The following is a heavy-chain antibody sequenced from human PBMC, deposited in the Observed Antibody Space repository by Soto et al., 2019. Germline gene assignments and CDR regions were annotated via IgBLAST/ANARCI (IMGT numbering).Heavy chain of an antibody. CDR1: GYTFTSYD. Sequence: GASVKVSCKASGYTFTSYDINWVRQSTGQGLEWMGWMNPNSGNTGYAQKFQGRVTMTRNTSISTAYMELSSLRSEDTAVYYCAITRPYYAILTGYRSDHYMDVWGKGTTVTVSS. CDR3: AITRPYYAILTGYRSDHYMDV. V-gene: IGHV1-8*01. J-gene: IGHJ6*03. CDR2: MNPNSGNT. D-gene: IGHD3-9*01.